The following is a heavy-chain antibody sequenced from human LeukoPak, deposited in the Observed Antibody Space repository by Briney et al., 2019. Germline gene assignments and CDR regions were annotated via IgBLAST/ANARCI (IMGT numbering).Heavy chain of an antibody. CDR2: ISGSGGGT. Sequence: GGSLRLSCAASGFTFSSYAMSWVRQAPGKGLEWVSAISGSGGGTYYADSVKGRFTISRDNSKNTLYLQMNSLRAEDTAVYYCAKTHTYYYGSGSYYDPFDYWGQGTLVTVSS. CDR3: AKTHTYYYGSGSYYDPFDY. V-gene: IGHV3-23*01. CDR1: GFTFSSYA. J-gene: IGHJ4*02. D-gene: IGHD3-10*01.